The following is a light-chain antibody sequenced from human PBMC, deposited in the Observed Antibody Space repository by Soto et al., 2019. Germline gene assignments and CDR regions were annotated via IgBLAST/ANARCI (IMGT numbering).Light chain of an antibody. CDR1: SSDVGGYNY. Sequence: QPVLTQPASVSGSPGQSITISCTGTSSDVGGYNYVSWYQQHPGKAPKLMIYDVSNRPSGVSNRFSGSKSGNTASLTISGLQAEDEAEYHCSSYTSSSTYVFGTGTKVTVL. J-gene: IGLJ1*01. V-gene: IGLV2-14*03. CDR3: SSYTSSSTYV. CDR2: DVS.